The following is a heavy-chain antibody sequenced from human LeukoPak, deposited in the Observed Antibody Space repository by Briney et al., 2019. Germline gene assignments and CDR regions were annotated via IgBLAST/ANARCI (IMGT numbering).Heavy chain of an antibody. J-gene: IGHJ4*02. CDR2: ISLNSGRTI. CDR1: GLTFNDEY. Sequence: GGSLRLSCAASGLTFNDEYMSWIRQAPGKGREGVSYISLNSGRTIYSAQSVQRRFTLSSHNDKTSLFLQMNSLGAEDTAIYYCVRASNPPHWGQRTLVTVSS. V-gene: IGHV3-11*01. CDR3: VRASNPPH.